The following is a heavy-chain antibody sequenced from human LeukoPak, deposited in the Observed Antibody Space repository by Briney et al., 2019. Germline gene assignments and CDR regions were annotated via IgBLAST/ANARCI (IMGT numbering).Heavy chain of an antibody. Sequence: GGSLRLSCAASGFTFSSYAMSWVRQAPGKGLKWVSAISGSGGSTYYADSVKGRFTISRDNSKNTLYLQMNSLRAEDTAVYYCAKSSGSYSRLSPLPTHPTYYFDYWGQGTLVTVSS. J-gene: IGHJ4*02. CDR1: GFTFSSYA. CDR2: ISGSGGST. V-gene: IGHV3-23*01. CDR3: AKSSGSYSRLSPLPTHPTYYFDY. D-gene: IGHD1-26*01.